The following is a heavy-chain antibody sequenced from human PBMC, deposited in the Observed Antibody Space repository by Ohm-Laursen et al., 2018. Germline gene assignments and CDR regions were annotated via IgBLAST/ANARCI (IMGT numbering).Heavy chain of an antibody. V-gene: IGHV3-23*01. CDR2: DSGSGDST. Sequence: SLRLSCTASGFTFSSYEMNWVRQAPGKGLEWVSADSGSGDSTQHADSVKGRFTISRDNSKNTLYLQMNSLRAEDTAVYYCARRVAYDRGEFDYWGLGTLVTVSS. J-gene: IGHJ4*02. CDR3: ARRVAYDRGEFDY. CDR1: GFTFSSYE. D-gene: IGHD5-12*01.